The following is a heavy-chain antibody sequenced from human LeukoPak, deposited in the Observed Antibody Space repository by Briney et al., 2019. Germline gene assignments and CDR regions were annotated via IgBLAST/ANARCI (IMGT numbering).Heavy chain of an antibody. Sequence: GGSLRLSCAGSGFTFSSYGMSWVRQAPGKGLEWVSAISGSGGSTYYADSVKGRFTISRDNAKNTLYLQMNSLRAEDTAVYYCVTGQLDSLYYFDYWGQGTLVTVSS. V-gene: IGHV3-23*01. CDR2: ISGSGGST. CDR3: VTGQLDSLYYFDY. CDR1: GFTFSSYG. J-gene: IGHJ4*02. D-gene: IGHD1-1*01.